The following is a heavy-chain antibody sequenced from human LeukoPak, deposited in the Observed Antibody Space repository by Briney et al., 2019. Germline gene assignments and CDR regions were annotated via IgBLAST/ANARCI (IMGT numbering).Heavy chain of an antibody. D-gene: IGHD3-22*01. CDR1: GFSFIRFS. J-gene: IGHJ3*01. V-gene: IGHV3-21*01. Sequence: RGALRLSCAASGFSFIRFSMNWVRQTPWKRLEWVSSISSSSNYMYYADSVRGRFTISIDDAQNSLYLQMHSLKADDTAFYYCARYLSYSRDDAFDLWGQGTVVTVSS. CDR3: ARYLSYSRDDAFDL. CDR2: ISSSSNYM.